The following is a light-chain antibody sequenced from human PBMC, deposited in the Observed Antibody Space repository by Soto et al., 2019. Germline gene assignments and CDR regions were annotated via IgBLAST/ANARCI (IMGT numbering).Light chain of an antibody. CDR3: SSYAGSNNFV. CDR1: SSDVGGYNY. Sequence: QSALTQPPSASGSPGQSVTISCTGTSSDVGGYNYVSWYQQHPGKAPKLMIYEVSKRPSGVPDRFSGSKSGNTASLTVSXXXXXXEADYYCSSYAGSNNFVFGTGTKLTVL. J-gene: IGLJ1*01. CDR2: EVS. V-gene: IGLV2-8*01.